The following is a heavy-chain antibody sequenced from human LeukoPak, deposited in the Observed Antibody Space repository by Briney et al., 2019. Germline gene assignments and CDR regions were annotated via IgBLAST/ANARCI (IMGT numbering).Heavy chain of an antibody. V-gene: IGHV4-59*08. Sequence: SETLSLTCAVSGGSINSYYWSWIRQPPGKGLEWIGYIYYSGSTKYNPSLKSRVTISVDTSKNQFSLKLSSVTVADTAVYYCARHGNSYSAFDIWGQGTMVTVSS. CDR2: IYYSGST. J-gene: IGHJ3*02. CDR3: ARHGNSYSAFDI. D-gene: IGHD5-12*01. CDR1: GGSINSYY.